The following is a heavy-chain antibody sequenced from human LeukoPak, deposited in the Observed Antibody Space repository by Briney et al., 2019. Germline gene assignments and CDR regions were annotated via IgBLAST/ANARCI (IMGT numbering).Heavy chain of an antibody. CDR2: ISSSSSYI. V-gene: IGHV3-21*01. J-gene: IGHJ4*02. D-gene: IGHD3-22*01. CDR1: GFIFSDHW. CDR3: ARDRGAYDSSGYPMGDFDY. Sequence: GGSLRLSCAASGFIFSDHWMNWVRQAPGKGLEWVSSISSSSSYIYYADSVKGRFTISRDNAKNSLYLQMNSLRAEDTAVYYCARDRGAYDSSGYPMGDFDYWGQGTLVTVSS.